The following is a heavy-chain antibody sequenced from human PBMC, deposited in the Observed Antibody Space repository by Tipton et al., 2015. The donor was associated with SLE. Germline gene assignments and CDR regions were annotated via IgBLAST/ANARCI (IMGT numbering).Heavy chain of an antibody. V-gene: IGHV3-21*01. D-gene: IGHD6-13*01. J-gene: IGHJ4*02. CDR3: ARAGRAAAGPFDY. CDR2: ISSSSSYI. CDR1: GFTFSSYS. Sequence: SLRLSCAASGFTFSSYSMNWVRQAPGKGLEWVSSISSSSSYIYYVDSVKGRFTISRDNAKNSLYLQMNSLRAEDTAVYYCARAGRAAAGPFDYWGQGTLVTVSS.